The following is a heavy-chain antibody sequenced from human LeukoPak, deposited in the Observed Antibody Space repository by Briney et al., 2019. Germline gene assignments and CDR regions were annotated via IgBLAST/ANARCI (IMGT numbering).Heavy chain of an antibody. CDR3: ARGSSNSSGWYMGNY. CDR1: GGSFSGYY. D-gene: IGHD6-19*01. CDR2: INHSGST. V-gene: IGHV4-34*01. Sequence: SETLSLTCAVYGGSFSGYYWSWIRQPPGKALEWIGEINHSGSTNYNPSLKSRVTISVDTSKNQFSLKLSSVTAADTAVYYCARGSSNSSGWYMGNYWGQGTLVTVSS. J-gene: IGHJ4*02.